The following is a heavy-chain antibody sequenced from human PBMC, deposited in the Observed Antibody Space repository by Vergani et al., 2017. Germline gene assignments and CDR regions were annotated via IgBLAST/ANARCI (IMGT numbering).Heavy chain of an antibody. D-gene: IGHD6-19*01. J-gene: IGHJ4*02. CDR2: ISGSGGST. Sequence: EVQLLESGGGLVQPGGSLRLSCAASGFTFSSYAMSWVRQAPGKGLEWVSAISGSGGSTYYADSVKGRFTISRDNSKNTLYLQMNSLRAEDTAAYYCAKSAVRVGSAVEQWLVLHVYYFDYWGQGTLVTVSS. CDR1: GFTFSSYA. CDR3: AKSAVRVGSAVEQWLVLHVYYFDY. V-gene: IGHV3-23*01.